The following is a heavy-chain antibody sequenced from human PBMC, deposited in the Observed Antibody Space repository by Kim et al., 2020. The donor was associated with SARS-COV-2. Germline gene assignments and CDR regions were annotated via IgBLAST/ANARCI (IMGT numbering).Heavy chain of an antibody. J-gene: IGHJ4*02. V-gene: IGHV1-69*04. D-gene: IGHD3-22*01. CDR2: IIPILGIA. Sequence: SVKVSCKASGGTFSSYTISWVRQAPGQGLEWMGRIIPILGIANYAQKFQGRVTITADKSTSTAYMELSSLRSEDTTVYYCARDSSGYYYDYWGQGTLVTVSS. CDR3: ARDSSGYYYDY. CDR1: GGTFSSYT.